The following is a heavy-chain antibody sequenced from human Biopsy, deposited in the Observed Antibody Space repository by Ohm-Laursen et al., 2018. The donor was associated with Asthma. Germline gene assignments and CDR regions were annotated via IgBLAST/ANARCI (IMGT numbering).Heavy chain of an antibody. CDR3: ARHWSGNGWHDMYTWFDP. V-gene: IGHV4-39*01. D-gene: IGHD1-1*01. J-gene: IGHJ5*02. Sequence: GTLSLTCMVSGDSLRSTNYWAWVRQPPGNRLEWIGSVYHSGETYYSSSLRSRLTMSVDTSRNQFSLRLTSVTAADTAVYFCARHWSGNGWHDMYTWFDPWGLGTLVTVSS. CDR1: GDSLRSTNY. CDR2: VYHSGET.